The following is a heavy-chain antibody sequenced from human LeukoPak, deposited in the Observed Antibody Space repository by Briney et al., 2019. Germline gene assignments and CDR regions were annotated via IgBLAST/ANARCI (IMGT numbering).Heavy chain of an antibody. Sequence: GASVKVSCKASGYTFPSYFMHWVRQAPGQGLEWMGIINPTGGSTTYAQKLQGRVTMTTDTSTSTAYMELRSLRSDDTAVYYCARDVRGYDYWGQGTLVTVSS. CDR2: INPTGGST. CDR1: GYTFPSYF. CDR3: ARDVRGYDY. D-gene: IGHD3-22*01. J-gene: IGHJ4*02. V-gene: IGHV1-46*01.